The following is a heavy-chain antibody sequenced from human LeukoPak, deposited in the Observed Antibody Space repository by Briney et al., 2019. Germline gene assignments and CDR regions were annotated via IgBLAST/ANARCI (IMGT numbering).Heavy chain of an antibody. CDR2: ISWNRDNI. Sequence: GGSLRLSCVVSGFIFDDNDMQWVRQVPGKGMERVSAISWNRDNIAYADSVKGRFTVSRDNAKNSLYLQMNSLRAEDTALYYCARGPVWFVESYFDSWGQGTLVTVSS. J-gene: IGHJ4*02. D-gene: IGHD3-10*01. CDR1: GFIFDDND. CDR3: ARGPVWFVESYFDS. V-gene: IGHV3-9*01.